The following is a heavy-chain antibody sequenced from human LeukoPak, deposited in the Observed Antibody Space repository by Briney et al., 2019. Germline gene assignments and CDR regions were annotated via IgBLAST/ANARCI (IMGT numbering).Heavy chain of an antibody. V-gene: IGHV3-7*01. CDR1: GFMFSRYW. D-gene: IGHD3-10*01. CDR2: IKEDGSED. J-gene: IGHJ3*01. CDR3: VPGRGDSSG. Sequence: GGSLRLSCAASGFMFSRYWMSWVRQAPGKGLEWVANIKEDGSEDYYVDSVEGRFTISRDNAKKSLYLQMNSLRAEDTAVYYCVPGRGDSSGWGQGTMVTVSS.